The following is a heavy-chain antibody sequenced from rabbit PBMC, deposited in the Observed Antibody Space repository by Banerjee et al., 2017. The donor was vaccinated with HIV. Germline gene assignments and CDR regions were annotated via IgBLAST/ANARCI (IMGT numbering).Heavy chain of an antibody. D-gene: IGHD7-1*01. J-gene: IGHJ4*01. Sequence: QEQLEESGGDLVKPEGSLTLTCTASGFSLSTYNIQWVRQAPGKGLEWIGCIYAGSSGSTYYASWAKGRFTISKTSSTTVTLQMTSLTAADTATYFCARGYYTNDYVGYTAGRMDYFNLWGQGTLVTVS. CDR2: IYAGSSGST. CDR3: ARGYYTNDYVGYTAGRMDYFNL. V-gene: IGHV1S45*01. CDR1: GFSLSTYN.